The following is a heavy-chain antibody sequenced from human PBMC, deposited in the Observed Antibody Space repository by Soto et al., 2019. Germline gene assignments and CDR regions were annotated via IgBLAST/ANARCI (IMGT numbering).Heavy chain of an antibody. CDR2: ISYDGSNK. Sequence: GGSLRLSCAASGFTFSSYGMHWVRQAPGKGLEWVAVISYDGSNKYYADSVKGRFTISRDNSKNTLYLQMNSLRAEDTAVYYCAKEISSREEAGTTYMDVWGKGTTVTVSS. CDR3: AKEISSREEAGTTYMDV. CDR1: GFTFSSYG. V-gene: IGHV3-30*18. D-gene: IGHD1-1*01. J-gene: IGHJ6*03.